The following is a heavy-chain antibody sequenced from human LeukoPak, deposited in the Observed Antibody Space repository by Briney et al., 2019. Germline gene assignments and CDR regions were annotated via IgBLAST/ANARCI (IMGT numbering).Heavy chain of an antibody. CDR2: INPNTGGT. CDR1: GYTLTAYY. J-gene: IGHJ4*02. V-gene: IGHV1-2*02. D-gene: IGHD4-11*01. CDR3: ARVPVSGPGARFDY. Sequence: ASVKVSCKASGYTLTAYYIHWVRQAPGQGLEWMGWINPNTGGTDYAQKFQGRVTMTRDTPISTVYMALSSLRSDDTAVYYCARVPVSGPGARFDYWGQGTLVTVSS.